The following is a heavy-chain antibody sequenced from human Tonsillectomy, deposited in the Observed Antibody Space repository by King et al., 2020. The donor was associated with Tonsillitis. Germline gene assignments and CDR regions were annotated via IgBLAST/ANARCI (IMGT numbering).Heavy chain of an antibody. CDR2: TYYRSKWYN. CDR3: ARAEADYYDSSGYYQYFQH. J-gene: IGHJ1*01. D-gene: IGHD3-22*01. CDR1: GDSVSSNSAA. V-gene: IGHV6-1*01. Sequence: VQLQQSGPGLVKPSQTLSLTCAISGDSVSSNSAAWNWIRQSPSRGLEWLGRTYYRSKWYNDYAVSVKSRITINPDTSKNQFSLQLNSVTPEDTAVYYSARAEADYYDSSGYYQYFQHWGQGTLVTVSS.